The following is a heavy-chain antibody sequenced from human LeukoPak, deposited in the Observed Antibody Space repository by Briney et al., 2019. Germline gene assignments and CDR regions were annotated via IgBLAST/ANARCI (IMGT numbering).Heavy chain of an antibody. CDR2: ISGSGGST. Sequence: GGSLRLSCAASGFTFSSYAMSWVRQAPGKGLEWVSAISGSGGSTYYADSVKGRFTIPRDNSKNTLYLQMNSLRAEDTAVYYCASKDIVVVVAVNFDYWGQGTLVTVSS. CDR1: GFTFSSYA. V-gene: IGHV3-23*01. CDR3: ASKDIVVVVAVNFDY. J-gene: IGHJ4*02. D-gene: IGHD2-15*01.